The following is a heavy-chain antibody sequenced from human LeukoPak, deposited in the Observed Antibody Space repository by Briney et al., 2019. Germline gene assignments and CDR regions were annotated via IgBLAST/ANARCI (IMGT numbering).Heavy chain of an antibody. CDR2: ITNSGENT. J-gene: IGHJ4*02. CDR1: RFTFSSYW. V-gene: IGHV3-23*01. Sequence: PGGSLRLSCAASRFTFSSYWMSWVRQAPGKGLEWVSGITNSGENTYYADSVKGRFTISRDNSKNTLFLEMNSLRVEDTAVYYCAKGRGFRVWDPWDNWGQGTLITVSS. D-gene: IGHD3-16*01. CDR3: AKGRGFRVWDPWDN.